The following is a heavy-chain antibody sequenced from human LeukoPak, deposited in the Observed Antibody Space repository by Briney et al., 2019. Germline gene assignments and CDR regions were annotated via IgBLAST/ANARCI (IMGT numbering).Heavy chain of an antibody. CDR2: IYYSGST. D-gene: IGHD3-22*01. Sequence: SETLSLTCTVSGGSISSHYWSWIRQPPGKGLEWIGYIYYSGSTNYNPSLKSRVTISVDTSKNQFSLKLSSVTAADTAVYYCARWDGHYYDSSAFDYWGQGTLVTVSS. V-gene: IGHV4-59*11. J-gene: IGHJ4*02. CDR1: GGSISSHY. CDR3: ARWDGHYYDSSAFDY.